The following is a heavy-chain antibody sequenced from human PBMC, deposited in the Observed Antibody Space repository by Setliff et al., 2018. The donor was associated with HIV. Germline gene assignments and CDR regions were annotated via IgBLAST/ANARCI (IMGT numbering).Heavy chain of an antibody. Sequence: GGSLRLSCATFGFAFSDYDFHWVRQVTGEGLEWVSAIGTGGDTYYADSVKGRFTISRENAKNSLYLQMNNVRAGDTAVYYCTRELNGHTSSHYYFGLDVWGQGTTVTVSS. CDR1: GFAFSDYD. CDR2: IGTGGDT. CDR3: TRELNGHTSSHYYFGLDV. D-gene: IGHD6-6*01. V-gene: IGHV3-13*01. J-gene: IGHJ6*02.